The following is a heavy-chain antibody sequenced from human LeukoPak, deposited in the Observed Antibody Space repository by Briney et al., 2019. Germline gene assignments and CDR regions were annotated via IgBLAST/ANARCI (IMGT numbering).Heavy chain of an antibody. CDR2: ISGSGGST. J-gene: IGHJ4*02. CDR1: GFTFSSYA. D-gene: IGHD2-15*01. CDR3: TTAFSIYCSGGSCYPSFDY. Sequence: GGSLRLSCAASGFTFSSYAMSWVRQAPGKGLEWVSAISGSGGSTYYADSVKGRFTISRDNSKNTLYLQMNSLKTEDTAVYYCTTAFSIYCSGGSCYPSFDYWGQGTLVTVSS. V-gene: IGHV3-23*01.